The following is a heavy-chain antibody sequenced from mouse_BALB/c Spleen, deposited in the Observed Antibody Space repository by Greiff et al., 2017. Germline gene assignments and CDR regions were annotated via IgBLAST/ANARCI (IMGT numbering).Heavy chain of an antibody. Sequence: VQLQQSGAELVRPGALVKLSCKASGFNIKDYYMHWVKQRPEQGLEWIGWIDPENGNTIYDPKFQGKATLTADKSSSTAYMQLSSLTSDDSAVYFCARSDYYGSSPWFAYWGQGTLVTVSA. CDR3: ARSDYYGSSPWFAY. D-gene: IGHD1-1*01. J-gene: IGHJ3*01. V-gene: IGHV14-1*02. CDR1: GFNIKDYY. CDR2: IDPENGNT.